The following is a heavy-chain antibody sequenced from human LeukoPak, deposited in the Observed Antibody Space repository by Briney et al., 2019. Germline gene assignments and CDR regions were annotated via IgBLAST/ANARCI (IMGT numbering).Heavy chain of an antibody. J-gene: IGHJ3*02. Sequence: SQTLSLTCTVSGGSISSGSYYWSWIRQPAGKGLEWIGYIYYSGSTNYNPSLKSRVTISVDTSKNQFSLKLSSVTAADTAVYYCAGSIAAAGTTAPTFDIWGQGTMVTVSS. CDR1: GGSISSGSYY. CDR2: IYYSGST. CDR3: AGSIAAAGTTAPTFDI. V-gene: IGHV4-61*10. D-gene: IGHD6-13*01.